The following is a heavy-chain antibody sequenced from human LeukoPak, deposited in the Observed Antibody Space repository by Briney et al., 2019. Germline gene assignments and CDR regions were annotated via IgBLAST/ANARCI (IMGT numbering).Heavy chain of an antibody. J-gene: IGHJ3*02. CDR2: IYHSGST. CDR3: ARDMGSSGWYEFGAFDI. Sequence: KPSETLSLTCAVPGYSISSGYYWGWIRQPPGKGLEWIGSIYHSGSTYYNPSLKSRVTISVDTSKNQFSLKLSSVTAADTAVYYCARDMGSSGWYEFGAFDIWGQGTMVTVFS. CDR1: GYSISSGYY. D-gene: IGHD6-19*01. V-gene: IGHV4-38-2*02.